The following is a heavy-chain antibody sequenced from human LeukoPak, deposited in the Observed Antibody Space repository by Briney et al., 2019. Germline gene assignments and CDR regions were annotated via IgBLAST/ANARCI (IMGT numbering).Heavy chain of an antibody. CDR3: ARLGVVVPAAIDWFDP. V-gene: IGHV5-51*01. J-gene: IGHJ5*02. CDR1: GYSFTSYW. Sequence: GESLKISCKGSGYSFTSYWIGWVRQMPGKGLEWMGIIYPGDSDTRYSPSFQGQVTISVDKSISTAYLQWSSLKASDTAMYYCARLGVVVPAAIDWFDPWGQGTLVTVSP. CDR2: IYPGDSDT. D-gene: IGHD2-2*01.